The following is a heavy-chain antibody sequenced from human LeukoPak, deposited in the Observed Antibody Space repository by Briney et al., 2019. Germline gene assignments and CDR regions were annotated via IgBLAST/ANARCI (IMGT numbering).Heavy chain of an antibody. V-gene: IGHV4-59*03. CDR3: ATIKRGDVYGYFDF. D-gene: IGHD5-18*01. J-gene: IGHJ4*02. Sequence: SETLSLTCTVSGDSISSYYWGWLRQPPGKGLEWIAYLYGNMRTKDNPSLKGRVTLSADTSKNQHSLRLSSVTAADTAVYYCATIKRGDVYGYFDFWGQGILVTVSS. CDR1: GDSISSYY. CDR2: LYGNMRT.